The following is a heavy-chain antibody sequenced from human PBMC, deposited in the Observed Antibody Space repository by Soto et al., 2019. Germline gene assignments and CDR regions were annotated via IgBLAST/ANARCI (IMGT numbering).Heavy chain of an antibody. D-gene: IGHD1-1*01. Sequence: SQTLSLTCAISGDSISTNNVAWNWIRQSPSGGLEWLGRTGYTSKWYNDYAVSVRSRITINPDTSKNQFSLQLNSVTLDDTAVYYCARSSESAATGHDYWGQGTLVTVSS. V-gene: IGHV6-1*01. CDR1: GDSISTNNVA. CDR3: ARSSESAATGHDY. J-gene: IGHJ4*02. CDR2: TGYTSKWYN.